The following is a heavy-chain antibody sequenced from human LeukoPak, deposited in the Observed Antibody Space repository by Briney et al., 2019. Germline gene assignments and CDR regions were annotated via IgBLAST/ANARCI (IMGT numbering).Heavy chain of an antibody. Sequence: SETLSLTCAVYGGSFSGYYWSWIRQPPGKGLEWIGEINHSGSTNYNPSLKSRVTMSVDTSKNQFSLKLSSVTAADTAVYYCARVRGSRNFWSGSGYFDYWGQGTLVTVSS. CDR2: INHSGST. CDR3: ARVRGSRNFWSGSGYFDY. J-gene: IGHJ4*02. D-gene: IGHD3-3*01. V-gene: IGHV4-34*01. CDR1: GGSFSGYY.